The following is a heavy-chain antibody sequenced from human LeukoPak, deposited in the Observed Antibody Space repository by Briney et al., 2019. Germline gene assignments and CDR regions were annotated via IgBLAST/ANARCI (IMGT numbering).Heavy chain of an antibody. CDR3: AKDQGYTVWPLFDY. J-gene: IGHJ4*02. CDR2: ISASTTNT. V-gene: IGHV3-23*01. Sequence: PGGALRLSCAASGFTFNNYAMSWVRQAPGKGLEWVSVISASTTNTYYADSVKGRFTISRDNSKNTLYLQMNSLRAEDTAVYYCAKDQGYTVWPLFDYWGQGTLVTVSP. CDR1: GFTFNNYA. D-gene: IGHD4-17*01.